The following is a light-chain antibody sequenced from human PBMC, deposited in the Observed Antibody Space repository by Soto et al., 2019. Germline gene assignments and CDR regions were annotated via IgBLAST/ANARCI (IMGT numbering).Light chain of an antibody. CDR2: GAS. CDR1: QSVSSSY. J-gene: IGKJ1*01. Sequence: EIVLTQSPGTLSLSPGERATLYCRASQSVSSSYLAWYQQKPGQAPRLLIYGASSRATGIPDRFSGSGSGTDFTLTISRREPEDFAVYYCQQYGSSSCTFGQGTKVEIK. CDR3: QQYGSSSCT. V-gene: IGKV3-20*01.